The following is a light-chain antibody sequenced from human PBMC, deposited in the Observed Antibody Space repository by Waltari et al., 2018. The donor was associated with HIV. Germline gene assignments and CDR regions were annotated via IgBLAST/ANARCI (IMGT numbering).Light chain of an antibody. CDR2: KDS. Sequence: SYEVTQPPSLPVSPGQTARIPCSGDALPKQYAHWYQQKPGQAPVVVIYKDSERPSGIPERFSGSSSGTTVTLTISGVQAEDEADYYCQSADSSGTSVVFGGGTKLTVL. CDR3: QSADSSGTSVV. V-gene: IGLV3-25*03. J-gene: IGLJ2*01. CDR1: ALPKQY.